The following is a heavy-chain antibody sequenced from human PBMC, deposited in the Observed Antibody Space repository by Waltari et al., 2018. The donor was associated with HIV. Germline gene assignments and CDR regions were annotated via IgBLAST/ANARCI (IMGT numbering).Heavy chain of an antibody. CDR2: ILYDGSNK. V-gene: IGHV3-30*18. CDR3: AKEIKDLMAFDV. J-gene: IGHJ3*01. CDR1: GFTFSDCG. D-gene: IGHD2-8*01. Sequence: QVELVESGGGVVQPGRSLRLSCAASGFTFSDCGMHWVRQAPGKGLEWVAVILYDGSNKAYEDSVKGRFTISRDNSKNTLYLQMNSLRPEDTAIYYCAKEIKDLMAFDVWGQGTMVTVSS.